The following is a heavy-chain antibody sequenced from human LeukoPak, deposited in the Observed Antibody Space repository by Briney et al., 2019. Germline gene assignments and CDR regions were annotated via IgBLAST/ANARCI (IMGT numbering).Heavy chain of an antibody. CDR3: ATGTTVIQGAFDI. V-gene: IGHV3-30-3*01. J-gene: IGHJ3*02. CDR2: ISTDESEK. Sequence: QPGRSLRLSCAASGFTFSSYRMNWARQAPGKGLEWVAYISTDESEKHYADSVKGRFTISRDNSKNTLSLQMNSLSAEDTAVYYCATGTTVIQGAFDIWGQGTMVTVSS. CDR1: GFTFSSYR. D-gene: IGHD4-17*01.